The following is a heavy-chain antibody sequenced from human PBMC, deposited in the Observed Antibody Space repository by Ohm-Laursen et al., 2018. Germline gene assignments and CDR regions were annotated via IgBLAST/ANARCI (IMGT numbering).Heavy chain of an antibody. Sequence: GASVKVSCKTSGYTFTDYYMHWVRQAPGQGLEWMGWIIANSGGTNYAQKFQGRVTMTRDTSISTAYMELNRLTSDDTAVYYCARTRPYYDFWSGFDYWGQGTLVTVSS. V-gene: IGHV1-2*02. CDR2: IIANSGGT. D-gene: IGHD3-3*01. J-gene: IGHJ4*02. CDR1: GYTFTDYY. CDR3: ARTRPYYDFWSGFDY.